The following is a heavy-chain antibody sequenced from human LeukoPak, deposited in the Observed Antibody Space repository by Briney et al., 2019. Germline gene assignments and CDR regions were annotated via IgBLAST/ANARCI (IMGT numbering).Heavy chain of an antibody. J-gene: IGHJ6*03. CDR2: IWHDGSVA. V-gene: IGHV3-33*06. CDR1: GFMFRRLG. CDR3: AKEGAPFRGYLDA. D-gene: IGHD3-16*01. Sequence: GGSLRLSCAASGFMFRRLGMQWVRQAPGEGLEWVAMIWHDGSVAEYADSVKGRFTISRDNSQNTLYLQMNDLRDDDTAVYYCAKEGAPFRGYLDAWGKGTAVTVSS.